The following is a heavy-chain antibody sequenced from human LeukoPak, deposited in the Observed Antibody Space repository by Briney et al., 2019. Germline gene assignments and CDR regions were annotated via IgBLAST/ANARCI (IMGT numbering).Heavy chain of an antibody. CDR3: ASEGGEMATIAAFDI. CDR1: GFTFSSYS. J-gene: IGHJ3*02. V-gene: IGHV3-21*01. Sequence: PGGSLRLSCAASGFTFSSYSMNWVRQAPGKGLEWVSSISSSSSYIYYADSVKGRFTISRDNAKNSLYLQMNSLRAEDTAVYYCASEGGEMATIAAFDIWGQGTMVTVSS. D-gene: IGHD5-24*01. CDR2: ISSSSSYI.